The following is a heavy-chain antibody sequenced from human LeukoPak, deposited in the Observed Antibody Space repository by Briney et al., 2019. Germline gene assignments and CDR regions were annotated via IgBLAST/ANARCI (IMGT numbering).Heavy chain of an antibody. Sequence: SETLSPTCSVSGGSSSSSNDYWGWVRQPPGKGLEWIGSLYYSGSTYNNPSLKSRVTISVDTSKKQSSLKVSSVTAADTAVYYCTRGNSIAAGANWGQGTLVTVSS. D-gene: IGHD6-13*01. CDR1: GGSSSSSNDY. J-gene: IGHJ4*02. CDR2: LYYSGST. V-gene: IGHV4-39*07. CDR3: TRGNSIAAGAN.